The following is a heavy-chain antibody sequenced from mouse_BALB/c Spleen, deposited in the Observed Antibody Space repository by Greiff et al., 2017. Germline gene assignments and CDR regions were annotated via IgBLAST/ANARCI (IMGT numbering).Heavy chain of an antibody. V-gene: IGHV5-6-4*01. Sequence: VQLKESGGGLVKPGGSLKLSCAASGFTFSSYTMSWVRQTPEKRLEWVATISSGGSYTYYPDSVKGRFTISRDNAKNTLYLQMSSLKSEDTAMYYCTRATFDYWGQGTTLTVSS. CDR2: ISSGGSYT. CDR1: GFTFSSYT. J-gene: IGHJ2*01. CDR3: TRATFDY.